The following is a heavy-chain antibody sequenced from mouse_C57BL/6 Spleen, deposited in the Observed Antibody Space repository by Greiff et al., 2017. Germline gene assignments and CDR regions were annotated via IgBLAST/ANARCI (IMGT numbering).Heavy chain of an antibody. J-gene: IGHJ2*01. V-gene: IGHV1-55*01. D-gene: IGHD1-1*01. CDR3: AREGIITTVVAPTVPDY. Sequence: QVQLQQPGAELVKPGASVKMSCKASGYTFTSYWITWVKQRPGQGLEWIGDIYPGSGSTNYNEKFKSKATLTVDTSSSTAYMQLSSLTSEDSAVYYCAREGIITTVVAPTVPDYWGQGTTLTVSS. CDR1: GYTFTSYW. CDR2: IYPGSGST.